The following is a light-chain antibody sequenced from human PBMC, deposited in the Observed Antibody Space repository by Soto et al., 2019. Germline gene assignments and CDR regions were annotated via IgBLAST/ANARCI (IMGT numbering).Light chain of an antibody. Sequence: QSVLTQPPSVSGAPGQRVTISCTGSSYNIGAGYDVHWYQQLPGTAPKLLIYGNSNRPSGVPDRFSGSKSGTSASLAITGLQAEDEADYYCQSYDSSLSASFGTGTKLTVL. V-gene: IGLV1-40*01. CDR3: QSYDSSLSAS. CDR2: GNS. J-gene: IGLJ1*01. CDR1: SYNIGAGYD.